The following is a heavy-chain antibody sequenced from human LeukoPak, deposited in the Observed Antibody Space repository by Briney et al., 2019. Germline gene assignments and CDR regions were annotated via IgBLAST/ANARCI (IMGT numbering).Heavy chain of an antibody. CDR1: GGTISSYY. D-gene: IGHD2-2*01. J-gene: IGHJ5*02. CDR2: IYYSGST. Sequence: SETLSLTCTVSGGTISSYYWSWIRQPPGKGLEWIGYIYYSGSTNYNPSLKSRVTISVDTSKNQFSLKLSSVTAADTAVYYCARADIVVVPAATVNWFDPWGQGTLVTVSS. V-gene: IGHV4-59*01. CDR3: ARADIVVVPAATVNWFDP.